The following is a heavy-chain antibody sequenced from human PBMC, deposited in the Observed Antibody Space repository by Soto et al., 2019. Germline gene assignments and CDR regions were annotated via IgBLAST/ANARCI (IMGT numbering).Heavy chain of an antibody. CDR3: ARQPPPRDRYCSRYSCYDGWFES. CDR2: IIPIYGTP. V-gene: IGHV1-69*01. CDR1: GGAFGTFA. D-gene: IGHD2-2*01. J-gene: IGHJ5*01. Sequence: QVQLDQSGPEVKKPGSSVKVSCQASGGAFGTFAITWLRQAPGQALEWMGGIIPIYGTPHYAQIFKGRVTISADASTDKAYKEVTSLTSADTAAYYLARQPPPRDRYCSRYSCYDGWFESWGQGTLVTVST.